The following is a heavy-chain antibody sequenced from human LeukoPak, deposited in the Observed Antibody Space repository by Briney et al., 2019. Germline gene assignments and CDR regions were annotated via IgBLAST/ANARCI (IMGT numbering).Heavy chain of an antibody. CDR2: IRYDGSNK. J-gene: IGHJ6*03. CDR1: GFIFGSDA. V-gene: IGHV3-30*02. D-gene: IGHD2-15*01. Sequence: SLRLSWAAVGFIFGSDAVHWVRQVHSKWLEWVAFIRYDGSNKYYTDSVKGRFTISRDNSKNTLYLQMNSLGAEDTAVYYCAKGGGWVASYYYYYMDVWGKGTTVTISS. CDR3: AKGGGWVASYYYYYMDV.